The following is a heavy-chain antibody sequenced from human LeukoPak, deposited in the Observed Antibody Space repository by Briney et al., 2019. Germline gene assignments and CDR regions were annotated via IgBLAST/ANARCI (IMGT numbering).Heavy chain of an antibody. J-gene: IGHJ3*02. Sequence: SETLSLTCAVYGGSFSGYYWSWIRQPPGKGLEWIGEINHSGSTNYNPSLKSRVTISVDTSKNQFSLKLSSVTAADTAVYYCAREGVTGTTGAFDIWGQGTMVTVSS. V-gene: IGHV4-34*01. CDR2: INHSGST. CDR1: GGSFSGYY. CDR3: AREGVTGTTGAFDI. D-gene: IGHD1-20*01.